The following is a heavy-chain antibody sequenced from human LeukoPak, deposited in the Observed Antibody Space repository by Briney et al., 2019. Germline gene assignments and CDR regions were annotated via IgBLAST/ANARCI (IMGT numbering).Heavy chain of an antibody. CDR2: IYYSGST. J-gene: IGHJ4*02. V-gene: IGHV4-59*01. Sequence: SETLSLTCTVSGGSISSYYWSWIRQPPGKGLEWIGYIYYSGSTNYNPSLKSRVTISVDTPKNQFSLKLSSVTAADTAVYYCARGNEGRYYDFWSGYYFFDYWGQGTLVTVSS. CDR1: GGSISSYY. CDR3: ARGNEGRYYDFWSGYYFFDY. D-gene: IGHD3-3*01.